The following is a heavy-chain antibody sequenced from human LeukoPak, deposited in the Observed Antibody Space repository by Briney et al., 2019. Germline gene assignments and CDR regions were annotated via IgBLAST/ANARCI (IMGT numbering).Heavy chain of an antibody. CDR3: AKGGPNCSGGSCHPAYFQH. J-gene: IGHJ1*01. Sequence: PGGSLRLSCAASGFTFRSYGMSWVRQAPGKGLEWVSALSGGGSATYYADSVKGRFTIFRDNSKNTLYLQMNSLRAEDTAVYYCAKGGPNCSGGSCHPAYFQHWGQGTLVTVSS. CDR1: GFTFRSYG. D-gene: IGHD2-15*01. V-gene: IGHV3-23*01. CDR2: LSGGGSAT.